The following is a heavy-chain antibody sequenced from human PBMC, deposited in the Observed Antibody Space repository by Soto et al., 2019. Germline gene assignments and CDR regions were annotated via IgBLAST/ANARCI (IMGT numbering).Heavy chain of an antibody. CDR1: GFTFNNYA. D-gene: IGHD5-12*01. J-gene: IGHJ4*02. CDR2: ISNDGSDQ. V-gene: IGHV3-30*03. CDR3: AQGCSGAYCFFLVN. Sequence: QVQLVASGGGVVQPGRSLRLSCAASGFTFNNYAMHWVRQAPGKGLEWVAIISNDGSDQTYVHSVKGRFTISRDNSKNTVYLQMNSLRPDDTALYFCAQGCSGAYCFFLVNWGQGTLVTVSS.